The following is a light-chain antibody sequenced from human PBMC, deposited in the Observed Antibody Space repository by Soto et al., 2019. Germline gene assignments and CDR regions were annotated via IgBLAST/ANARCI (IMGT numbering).Light chain of an antibody. Sequence: RQFAPISPFLSPSVLDRDTLSFRASQDMNTYIAWYQQKPGKAPKLLIYGASTLQSGVPSRFRGSESGAVFTLTISSLQPEDFATYYCQQLHSYPITFGQGTRLEIK. CDR2: GAS. CDR1: QDMNTY. CDR3: QQLHSYPIT. J-gene: IGKJ5*01. V-gene: IGKV1-9*01.